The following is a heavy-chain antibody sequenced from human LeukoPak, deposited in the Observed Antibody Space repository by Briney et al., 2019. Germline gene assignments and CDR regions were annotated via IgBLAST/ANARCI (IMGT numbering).Heavy chain of an antibody. J-gene: IGHJ4*02. Sequence: PGGSLRLSCAASGFTFSSYSMNWVRQAPGKGLEWVSSISSSSSYIYYADSVKGRFTISRDNAKNSLYLQMNSLRAEDTAVYYCARDVIVVVTAIPYDYWGQGTLVTVSS. CDR1: GFTFSSYS. D-gene: IGHD2-21*02. V-gene: IGHV3-21*01. CDR2: ISSSSSYI. CDR3: ARDVIVVVTAIPYDY.